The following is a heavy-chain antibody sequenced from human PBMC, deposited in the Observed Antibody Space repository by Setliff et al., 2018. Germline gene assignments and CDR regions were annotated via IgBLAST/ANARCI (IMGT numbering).Heavy chain of an antibody. J-gene: IGHJ6*03. CDR2: MNPNSGNT. D-gene: IGHD1-26*01. Sequence: ASVKVSCKASGYTFTSYDINWVRQATGQGLEWMGWMNPNSGNTGYAQKFQGRVTITRNTSISTAYMELSSLRSEDTAVYYCARVKVIVGATPRTYYMDVWGKGTTGTV. V-gene: IGHV1-8*03. CDR1: GYTFTSYD. CDR3: ARVKVIVGATPRTYYMDV.